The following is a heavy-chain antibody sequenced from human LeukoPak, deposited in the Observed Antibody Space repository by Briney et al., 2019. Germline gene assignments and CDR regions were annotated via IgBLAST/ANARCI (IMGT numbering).Heavy chain of an antibody. V-gene: IGHV3-23*01. D-gene: IGHD6-13*01. CDR1: GFTFSSYA. Sequence: GGSLRLSCAASGFTFSSYAMSWVRQAPGKGLEWVSGISLDGATTYYAGSVEGRFTISRDNSKNTLYLQMNSLRAEDTAVYYCAKSGREQLVINYWGQGTLVTVSS. CDR2: ISLDGATT. J-gene: IGHJ4*02. CDR3: AKSGREQLVINY.